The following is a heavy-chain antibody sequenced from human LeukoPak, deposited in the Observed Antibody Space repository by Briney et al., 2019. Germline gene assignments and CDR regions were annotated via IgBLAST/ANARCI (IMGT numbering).Heavy chain of an antibody. CDR3: ARWAPYMARGVIIKIGGVRPNWFDP. J-gene: IGHJ5*02. CDR2: IYSGGST. D-gene: IGHD3-10*01. V-gene: IGHV3-66*01. CDR1: GFTVSSNY. Sequence: SGGSLRLSCAASGFTVSSNYMSWVRQAPGKGLEWVSVIYSGGSTYYADSVKGRFTISRDNSKNTLYLQMNSLRAEDTAVYYCARWAPYMARGVIIKIGGVRPNWFDPWGQGTLVTVSS.